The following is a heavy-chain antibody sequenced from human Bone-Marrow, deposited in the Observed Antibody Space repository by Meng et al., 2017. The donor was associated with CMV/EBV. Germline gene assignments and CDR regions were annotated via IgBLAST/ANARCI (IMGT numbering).Heavy chain of an antibody. CDR2: INVNTGDT. Sequence: TFPNSYMHWVRPAPGQGLEWMGFINVNTGDTNPAQKLQGRVTMTRDTSISTAYMDLGRLTSDDTAVYYCVREGYYCSTNNCYKSFDYWGQGTLVTVSS. V-gene: IGHV1-2*02. CDR1: TFPNSY. D-gene: IGHD2-2*02. J-gene: IGHJ4*02. CDR3: VREGYYCSTNNCYKSFDY.